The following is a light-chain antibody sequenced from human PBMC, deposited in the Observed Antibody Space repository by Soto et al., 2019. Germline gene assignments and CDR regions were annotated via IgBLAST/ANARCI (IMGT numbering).Light chain of an antibody. CDR1: SSDVGGYNY. CDR2: DVS. CDR3: SSCTSSSTYV. J-gene: IGLJ1*01. V-gene: IGLV2-14*01. Sequence: QSALTQPASVSASPGQSITISCTGTSSDVGGYNYVSWYQQHPGKAPKVMIYDVSNRPSGVSNRFSGSKSGNTAFLIIFGLQAEDEADYYCSSCTSSSTYVFGTGTKLTVL.